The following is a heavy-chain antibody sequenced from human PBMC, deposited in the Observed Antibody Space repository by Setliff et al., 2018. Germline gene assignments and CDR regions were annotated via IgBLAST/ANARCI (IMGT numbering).Heavy chain of an antibody. Sequence: PSETLSLTCTVSGGYISTYYWGWIRQPPGKGLEWLGYIYYSGSTSYNSSLKSRLTISVDRSKDQVSLRLSSVTAEDTAVYYCAREDRPYVLVGYHYYGMDVWGQGTTVTVSS. CDR2: IYYSGST. J-gene: IGHJ6*02. CDR1: GGYISTYY. CDR3: AREDRPYVLVGYHYYGMDV. V-gene: IGHV4-59*01. D-gene: IGHD6-6*01.